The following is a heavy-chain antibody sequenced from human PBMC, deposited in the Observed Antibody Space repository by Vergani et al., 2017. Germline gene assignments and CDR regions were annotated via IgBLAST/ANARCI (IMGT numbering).Heavy chain of an antibody. Sequence: QLQLQESGPGLVKPSATLSLTCSVSGASIRSSNYYWGWLRQTPGKGLEWIASIYYSGSTYYNPSLNSRVTISVDTSKKQFSLKLSSVTAADTAVYFCARHSTVEWLVKLGWIDPWGQGILVTVSS. CDR3: ARHSTVEWLVKLGWIDP. CDR2: IYYSGST. J-gene: IGHJ5*02. CDR1: GASIRSSNYY. D-gene: IGHD6-19*01. V-gene: IGHV4-39*01.